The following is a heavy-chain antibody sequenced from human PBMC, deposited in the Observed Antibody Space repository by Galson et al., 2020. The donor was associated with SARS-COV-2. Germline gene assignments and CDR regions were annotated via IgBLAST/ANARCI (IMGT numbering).Heavy chain of an antibody. D-gene: IGHD2-2*01. J-gene: IGHJ4*02. Sequence: SETLSLTCTVSGGSISSGGYYWSWIRQHPGKGREWIGYIYYSGSTYYNPSLKSRVTISVDTSKNQFSLKMSSVTAADTAVYYCARDGGRYGSSTSCSFDDCVQGALGSVSS. V-gene: IGHV4-31*03. CDR2: IYYSGST. CDR1: GGSISSGGYY. CDR3: ARDGGRYGSSTSCSFDD.